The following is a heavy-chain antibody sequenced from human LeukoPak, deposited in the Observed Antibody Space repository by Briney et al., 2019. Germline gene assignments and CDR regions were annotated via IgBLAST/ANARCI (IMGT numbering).Heavy chain of an antibody. CDR3: AREVSEGFDF. CDR1: GGSISSGGYS. J-gene: IGHJ4*02. Sequence: LSLTCAVSGGSISSGGYSWSWVRQAPGKGLEWVSAISGSGGSTYYADSVKGRFTISRDNSKNTLYLQMNSLRAEDTALYYCAREVSEGFDFWGQGTLVTVSS. V-gene: IGHV3-23*01. D-gene: IGHD3-22*01. CDR2: ISGSGGST.